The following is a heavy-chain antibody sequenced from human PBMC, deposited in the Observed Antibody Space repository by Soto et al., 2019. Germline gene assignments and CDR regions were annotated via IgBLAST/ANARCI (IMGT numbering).Heavy chain of an antibody. J-gene: IGHJ5*02. D-gene: IGHD2-2*01. CDR2: INHSGST. CDR3: ARGLGYCSSTSCYSNWFDP. Sequence: SETLSLTCAVSGGSISSGGYSWSWIRQPPGKGLEWIGEINHSGSTNYNPSLKSRVTISVDTSKNQFSLKLSSVTAADTAVYYCARGLGYCSSTSCYSNWFDPWGQGTLVTVSS. CDR1: GGSISSGGYS. V-gene: IGHV4-34*01.